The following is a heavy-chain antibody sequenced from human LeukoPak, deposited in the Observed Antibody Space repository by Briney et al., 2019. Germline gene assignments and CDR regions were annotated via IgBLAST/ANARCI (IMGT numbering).Heavy chain of an antibody. D-gene: IGHD3-22*01. J-gene: IGHJ4*02. V-gene: IGHV3-23*01. CDR1: GFTFTIYA. Sequence: QTGGSLRLLCAASGFTFTIYAMSWVRQAPGRGLEWVSSITSRDGTTYYAGSVRGRFTISRDNSKNTLYLQMNSLRVEDTAVYFCARDRPNYYGSDGHYYRRDGDYWGQGTLVTVSS. CDR2: ITSRDGTT. CDR3: ARDRPNYYGSDGHYYRRDGDY.